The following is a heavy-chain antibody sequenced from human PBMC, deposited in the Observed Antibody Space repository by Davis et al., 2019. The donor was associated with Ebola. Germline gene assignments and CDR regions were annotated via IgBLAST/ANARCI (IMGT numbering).Heavy chain of an antibody. CDR3: AKSGLSFGVVKYHYGMDV. D-gene: IGHD3-3*01. CDR1: VITFSSYA. J-gene: IGHJ6*04. Sequence: GGSLRLSCTDSVITFSSYATTWVRQAPGKGLEWVSAISGSGGSTYYADSVKGRFTISRDNSKKTLYLQMNSLRAEDTAVYYCAKSGLSFGVVKYHYGMDVWGKGTTVTVSS. V-gene: IGHV3-23*01. CDR2: ISGSGGST.